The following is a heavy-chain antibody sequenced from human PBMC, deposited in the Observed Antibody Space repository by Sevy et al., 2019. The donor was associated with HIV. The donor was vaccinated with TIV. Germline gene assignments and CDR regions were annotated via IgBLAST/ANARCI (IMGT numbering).Heavy chain of an antibody. CDR1: GLTFTTTG. V-gene: IGHV3-23*01. Sequence: GGSLRLSCVASGLTFTTTGMSWVRQAPGKGLEWVAGVTSDGATYYADSVRDRFTVSRDNSKNTLYLQLNSLRADDTAVVYCAGGDTTMISDLDYWGQGTLVTVSS. CDR3: AGGDTTMISDLDY. D-gene: IGHD3-16*01. CDR2: VTSDGAT. J-gene: IGHJ4*02.